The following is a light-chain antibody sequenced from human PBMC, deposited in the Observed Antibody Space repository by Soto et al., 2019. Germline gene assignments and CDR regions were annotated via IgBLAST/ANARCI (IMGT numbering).Light chain of an antibody. CDR1: NIGSKS. CDR3: QVWDSSSDLVV. CDR2: DDS. Sequence: SYELTQPPSVSVAPGQTARITCGGNNIGSKSVHWYQQKPGQAPVLVVYDDSDRPSGTPERFSGSNSGNTATLTISRVEAGDEADYYCQVWDSSSDLVVFGGGTKLTVL. J-gene: IGLJ2*01. V-gene: IGLV3-21*02.